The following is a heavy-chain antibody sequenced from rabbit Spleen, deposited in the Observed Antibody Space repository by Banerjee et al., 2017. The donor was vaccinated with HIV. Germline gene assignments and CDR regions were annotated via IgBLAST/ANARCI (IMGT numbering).Heavy chain of an antibody. CDR3: ARNYVNAFDP. CDR2: IAGSSSGFT. J-gene: IGHJ2*01. V-gene: IGHV1S40*01. D-gene: IGHD1-1*01. CDR1: GVSFSTNYY. Sequence: QSLEESGGDLVKPGASLTLTCTASGVSFSTNYYMCWVRQAPGKGLEWIACIAGSSSGFTYSATWAKGRFTCSKTSSTTVTLQMTSLTAADTATYFCARNYVNAFDPWGPGTLVTVS.